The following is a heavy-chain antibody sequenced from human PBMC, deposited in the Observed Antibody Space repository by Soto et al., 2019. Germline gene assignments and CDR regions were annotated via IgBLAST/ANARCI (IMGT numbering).Heavy chain of an antibody. J-gene: IGHJ4*01. CDR3: AREYTVTTTSYFD. Sequence: VQLVESGGAVVQPGRFLRLSCAASGFTFSSYAMHWVRQAPGKGLEWVAVISYDGTDTTYADSVRGRFTISRDNSVRSLYLEMNSLRSDDTAMYFCAREYTVTTTSYFDWGQGTLVTVSA. CDR2: ISYDGTDT. D-gene: IGHD4-17*01. V-gene: IGHV3-30-3*01. CDR1: GFTFSSYA.